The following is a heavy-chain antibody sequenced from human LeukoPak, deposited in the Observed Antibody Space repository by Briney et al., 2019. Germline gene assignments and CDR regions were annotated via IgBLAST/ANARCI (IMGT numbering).Heavy chain of an antibody. V-gene: IGHV3-66*01. CDR1: GFTVSSNY. J-gene: IGHJ4*02. Sequence: PGGSLRLSCAASGFTVSSNYMSWVRQAPGKGLEWVSVIYSGGSTYYADSVKGRFTISRDNSKNTLFLQMNSLRAEDTAVYYCARVGSNGWYHFDYWGQGTLVTVSS. CDR2: IYSGGST. D-gene: IGHD6-19*01. CDR3: ARVGSNGWYHFDY.